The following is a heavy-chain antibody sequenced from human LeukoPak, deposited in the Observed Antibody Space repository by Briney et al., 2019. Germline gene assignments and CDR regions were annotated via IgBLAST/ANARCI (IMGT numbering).Heavy chain of an antibody. J-gene: IGHJ4*02. D-gene: IGHD3-9*01. Sequence: SETLSLTCTVSGYSISTGYYWDWIRQPPGKGLEWIGEINHSGSTNYNPSLKSRVTISVDTSKNQFSLKLSSVTAADTAVYYCARLLRYFDWLGRDYWGQGTLVTVSS. CDR3: ARLLRYFDWLGRDY. V-gene: IGHV4-38-2*02. CDR2: INHSGST. CDR1: GYSISTGYY.